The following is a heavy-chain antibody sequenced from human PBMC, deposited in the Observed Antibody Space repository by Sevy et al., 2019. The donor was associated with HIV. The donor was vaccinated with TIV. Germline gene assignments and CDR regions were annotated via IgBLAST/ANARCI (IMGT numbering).Heavy chain of an antibody. D-gene: IGHD5-18*01. J-gene: IGHJ4*02. CDR1: GFTVSSNY. CDR2: IYSGGST. V-gene: IGHV3-53*01. Sequence: GGSLRLSCAASGFTVSSNYMSWVRQAPGKGLEWVSVIYSGGSTYYADSVKGRFTISRDNSKNTLYLQMNSLRAEDTAVYYCARGYGYGYGRWFGYFDYWGQGTLVTVSS. CDR3: ARGYGYGYGRWFGYFDY.